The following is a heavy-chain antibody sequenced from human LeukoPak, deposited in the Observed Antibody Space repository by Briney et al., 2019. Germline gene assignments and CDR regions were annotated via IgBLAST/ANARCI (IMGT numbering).Heavy chain of an antibody. Sequence: PSETLSLTCTVSGGSISTYYWNWIRQPPGKGLEWIGSIYYSGSTYYNPSLKSRVTISVDTSKNQFSLKLSSVTAADTAVYYCARVRGWAFDIWGQGTMVTVSS. CDR1: GGSISTYY. D-gene: IGHD2-15*01. V-gene: IGHV4-59*01. CDR3: ARVRGWAFDI. CDR2: IYYSGST. J-gene: IGHJ3*02.